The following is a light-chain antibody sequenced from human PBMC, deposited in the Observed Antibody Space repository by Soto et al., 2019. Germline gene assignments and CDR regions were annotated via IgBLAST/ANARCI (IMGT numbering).Light chain of an antibody. CDR3: CSYAGSYTLYV. CDR1: SSDVGGYNY. V-gene: IGLV2-11*01. CDR2: DVS. J-gene: IGLJ1*01. Sequence: QTVLTRPRSLSGSPGQSVTISCPGTSSDVGGYNYVSWYQQHPGQAPKLMIYDVSKRPSGVPDRFSGSKSGNTASLTISGLQAEDEADYYCCSYAGSYTLYVFGTGNKVTVL.